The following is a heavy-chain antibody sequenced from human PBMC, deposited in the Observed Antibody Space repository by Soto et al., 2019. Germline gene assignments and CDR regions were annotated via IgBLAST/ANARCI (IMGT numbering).Heavy chain of an antibody. V-gene: IGHV4-30-2*01. Sequence: QLQLHESGSGLVKPSQTLSLTCAVSGGSISSGGYSWSWIRQPPGKGLECIGYIYHSGSTYYNPSLKSRVTISVDRSKNQFSLKLSSVTAADTAVYYCAIGPPLGYWGQGTLVTVSS. J-gene: IGHJ4*02. CDR2: IYHSGST. CDR3: AIGPPLGY. CDR1: GGSISSGGYS.